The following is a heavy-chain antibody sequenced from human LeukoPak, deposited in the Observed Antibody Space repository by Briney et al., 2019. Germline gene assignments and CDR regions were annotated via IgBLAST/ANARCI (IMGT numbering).Heavy chain of an antibody. J-gene: IGHJ4*02. CDR1: GGSFSGYY. CDR2: INHSGST. CDR3: ARPAYYYGSGSYFY. D-gene: IGHD3-10*01. Sequence: SETLSLTCAVYGGSFSGYYWSWVRQPPGKGLEWIGEINHSGSTNYNPSLKSRVTISVDTSKNQFSLKLSSVTAADTAVYYCARPAYYYGSGSYFYWGQGTLVTVSS. V-gene: IGHV4-34*01.